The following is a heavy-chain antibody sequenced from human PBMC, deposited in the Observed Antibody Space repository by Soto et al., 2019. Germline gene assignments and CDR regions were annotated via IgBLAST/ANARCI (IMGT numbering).Heavy chain of an antibody. CDR3: ARDGNWDYEFWSGYFP. J-gene: IGHJ5*02. D-gene: IGHD3-3*01. CDR2: ISSSSSTI. V-gene: IGHV3-48*02. CDR1: GFTFSSYS. Sequence: EVQLVESGGGLVQPGGSLRLSCAASGFTFSSYSMNWVRQAPGKGLEWVSYISSSSSTIYYADSVKGRFTISRDNAKNSLYLQMNSLRDEDTAVYYCARDGNWDYEFWSGYFPWGQGTLVTVSS.